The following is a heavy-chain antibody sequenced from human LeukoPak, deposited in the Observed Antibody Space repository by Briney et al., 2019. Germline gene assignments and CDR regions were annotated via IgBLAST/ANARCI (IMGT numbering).Heavy chain of an antibody. J-gene: IGHJ4*02. CDR1: GGSFSGYY. CDR2: IYYSGST. Sequence: SETLSLTCAVYGGSFSGYYWSWIRQPPGKGLEWIGSIYYSGSTYYNPSLKSRVTISVDTSKNQFSLKLSSVTAADTAVYYCARRGRDGYNLHYFDYWGQGTLVTVSS. D-gene: IGHD5-24*01. CDR3: ARRGRDGYNLHYFDY. V-gene: IGHV4-34*01.